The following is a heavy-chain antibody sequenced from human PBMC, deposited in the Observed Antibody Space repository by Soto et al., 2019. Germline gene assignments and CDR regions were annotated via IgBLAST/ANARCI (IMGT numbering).Heavy chain of an antibody. CDR1: GGSFSGYY. CDR2: INHSGST. Sequence: SETLSLTCAVYGGSFSGYYWSWIRQPPGKGLEWIGEINHSGSTNYNPSLKSRVTISVDTSKNQFSLKLSSVTAADTAVYYCARAMVVAATSRGASDYWGQGTLVTVSS. CDR3: ARAMVVAATSRGASDY. J-gene: IGHJ4*02. V-gene: IGHV4-34*01. D-gene: IGHD2-15*01.